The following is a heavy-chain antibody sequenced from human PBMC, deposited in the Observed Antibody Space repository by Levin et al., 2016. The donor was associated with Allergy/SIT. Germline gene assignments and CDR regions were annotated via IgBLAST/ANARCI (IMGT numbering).Heavy chain of an antibody. V-gene: IGHV5-10-1*01. CDR1: GYTFTTSW. Sequence: GESLKISCKALGYTFTTSWISWVRQMPGKGLEWMGRIDPSDSYTNYSPSFQGHVTISADKSISTAYLQWSSLKASDTAMYYCARHWRSYCGGDCSYNWFDPWGQGTLVTVSS. J-gene: IGHJ5*02. CDR2: IDPSDSYT. D-gene: IGHD2-21*02. CDR3: ARHWRSYCGGDCSYNWFDP.